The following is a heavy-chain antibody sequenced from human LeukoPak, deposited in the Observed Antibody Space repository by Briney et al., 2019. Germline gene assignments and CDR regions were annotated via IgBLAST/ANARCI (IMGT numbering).Heavy chain of an antibody. CDR3: APQRGGTVTTRWFDP. D-gene: IGHD4-17*01. Sequence: GGSLRLSCAASGFTFSSYGMHWVRQAPGKGLEWVAFIRYDGSNKYYADSVKGRFTISRDNSKNTLYLQMNSLRAEDTAVYYCAPQRGGTVTTRWFDPWGQGTLVTVSS. CDR1: GFTFSSYG. J-gene: IGHJ5*02. CDR2: IRYDGSNK. V-gene: IGHV3-30*02.